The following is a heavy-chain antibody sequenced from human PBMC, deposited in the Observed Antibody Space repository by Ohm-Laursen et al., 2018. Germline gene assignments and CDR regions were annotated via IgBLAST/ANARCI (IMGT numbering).Heavy chain of an antibody. V-gene: IGHV3-53*01. Sequence: SLRLSCAASGFSVSTNYMNWARQAPGKGLEWVSEIDRGGNGYYAESVKGRFTISRDNSKNTLYLQMNSQRAEDTAVYYCAKRALWLFFDYWGQGTLVTVSS. J-gene: IGHJ4*02. D-gene: IGHD3-22*01. CDR3: AKRALWLFFDY. CDR1: GFSVSTNY. CDR2: IDRGGNG.